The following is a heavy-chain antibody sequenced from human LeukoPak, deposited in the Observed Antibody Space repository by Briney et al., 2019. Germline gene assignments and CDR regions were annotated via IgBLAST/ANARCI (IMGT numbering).Heavy chain of an antibody. D-gene: IGHD1-26*01. CDR2: IYYSGST. V-gene: IGHV4-31*02. J-gene: IGHJ2*01. Sequence: SETXSXTXTXXGGXISSGGYYWSWIRQHPGKGLEWIGYIYYSGSTYYNPSLKSRVTISVDTSKNQFSLKLSSVTAADTAVYYCARGRGSLFDLWGRGTLVTVSS. CDR1: GGXISSGGYY. CDR3: ARGRGSLFDL.